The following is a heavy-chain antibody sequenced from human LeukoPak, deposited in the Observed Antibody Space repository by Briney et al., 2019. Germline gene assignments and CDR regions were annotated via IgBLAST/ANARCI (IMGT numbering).Heavy chain of an antibody. CDR1: GFTFRSYG. CDR3: VVSITGTYDY. V-gene: IGHV3-48*03. J-gene: IGHJ4*02. CDR2: ISSSGSTI. Sequence: PGGSLRLSCAASGFTFRSYGINWVRQAPGQGLEWVSHISSSGSTIFYADSVKGRFTISRDNAKNSLYLQMNSLRAEDTAVYYCVVSITGTYDYWGQGTLVTVSS. D-gene: IGHD1-20*01.